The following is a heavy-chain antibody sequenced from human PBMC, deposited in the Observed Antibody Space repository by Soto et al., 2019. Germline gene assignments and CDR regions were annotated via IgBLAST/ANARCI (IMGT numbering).Heavy chain of an antibody. Sequence: GGSLRLSCAASGFTFSSYAMSWVRQAPGKGLEWVSAISGSGRSTYYADSVKGRFTISSDNSKNTLYRQMNSLRAEDTAVYYCAKDLGYRSSAPQDYWGQGTLVTVSS. V-gene: IGHV3-23*01. CDR1: GFTFSSYA. J-gene: IGHJ4*02. CDR3: AKDLGYRSSAPQDY. CDR2: ISGSGRST. D-gene: IGHD6-6*01.